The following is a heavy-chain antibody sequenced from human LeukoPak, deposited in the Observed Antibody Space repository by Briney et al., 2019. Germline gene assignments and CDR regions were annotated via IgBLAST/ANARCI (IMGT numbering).Heavy chain of an antibody. V-gene: IGHV1-2*02. J-gene: IGHJ4*02. CDR2: INPNSGGT. Sequence: ASVTVSCKASGYTFTGYYMHWVRQAPGQGLEWMGWINPNSGGTNYAQKFQGRVTMTRDTSISTAYMELSRLRSDDTAVYFCASFSEAATGPARDYWGQGTLVTVSS. D-gene: IGHD6-13*01. CDR3: ASFSEAATGPARDY. CDR1: GYTFTGYY.